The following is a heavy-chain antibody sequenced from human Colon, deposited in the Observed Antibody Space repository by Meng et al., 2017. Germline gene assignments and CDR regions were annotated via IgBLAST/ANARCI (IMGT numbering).Heavy chain of an antibody. J-gene: IGHJ4*02. V-gene: IGHV4-38-2*01. CDR3: ARTIYSSSVDY. D-gene: IGHD3-22*01. CDR2: IDRSGTT. Sequence: QEPGPVPVKPSETLSRTVSVSGYSLSTPYFWGGIRQPPGKGLECIASIDRSGTTYYNPSLESRVPISVDTSKNHFSLRLNSVTAADTAVYFCARTIYSSSVDYWGQGTLVTASS. CDR1: GYSLSTPYF.